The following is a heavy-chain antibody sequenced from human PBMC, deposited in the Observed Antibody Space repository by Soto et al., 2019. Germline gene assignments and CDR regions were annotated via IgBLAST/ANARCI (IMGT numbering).Heavy chain of an antibody. V-gene: IGHV1-69*13. J-gene: IGHJ4*02. CDR2: IIPIFGTA. D-gene: IGHD4-17*01. CDR3: ALYAYGDYVGEFDY. Sequence: SVKVSCKASGGTFSSYAISWVRQAPGQGLEWMGGIIPIFGTANYAQKFQGRVTITADESTSAAYMELSSLRSEDTAVYYCALYAYGDYVGEFDYWGQGTLVTVYS. CDR1: GGTFSSYA.